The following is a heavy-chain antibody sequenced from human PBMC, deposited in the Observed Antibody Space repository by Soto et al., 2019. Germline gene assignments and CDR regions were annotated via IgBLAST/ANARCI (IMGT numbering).Heavy chain of an antibody. Sequence: QVQLVQSGAEVKKPGASVKVSCKASGYTFTSYDINWVRQATGQGLEWMGWMNHNSGDTGYAQKYQGRVTMTRNTSISTAYMELSSLRSEDTAVYYCARGVRRSIAVAGPYYYYMDVWGKGTTVTVSS. CDR1: GYTFTSYD. CDR3: ARGVRRSIAVAGPYYYYMDV. D-gene: IGHD6-19*01. J-gene: IGHJ6*03. V-gene: IGHV1-8*01. CDR2: MNHNSGDT.